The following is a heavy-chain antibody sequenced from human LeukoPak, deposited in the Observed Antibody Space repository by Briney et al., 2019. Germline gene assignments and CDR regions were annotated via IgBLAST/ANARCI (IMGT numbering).Heavy chain of an antibody. V-gene: IGHV3-23*01. J-gene: IGHJ4*02. CDR3: AKDSGFYYDSSCYYYSDWDDY. Sequence: GGSLRLSCAASGFTFSSYAMSWVRQAPGKGLEWVSAISGSGGSTYYADSVKGRFTISRDNSKNTLYLQMNSLRAEDTAVYYCAKDSGFYYDSSCYYYSDWDDYWGQGTLVTVSS. D-gene: IGHD3-22*01. CDR2: ISGSGGST. CDR1: GFTFSSYA.